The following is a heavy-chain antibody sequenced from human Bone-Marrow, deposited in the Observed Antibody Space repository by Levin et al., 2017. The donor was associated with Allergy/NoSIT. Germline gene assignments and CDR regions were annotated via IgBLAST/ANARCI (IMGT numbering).Heavy chain of an antibody. CDR3: ASLPTYTFGQNSLDY. V-gene: IGHV3-53*01. CDR2: IYSGGTT. J-gene: IGHJ4*02. Sequence: LSLTCAASGVIVTSNYMTWVRQSPGKGLEWVSVIYSGGTTYYADSVKGRFTISRDNSKNTLHLQMNSLRAEDTAIYYCASLPTYTFGQNSLDYWGQGTLVTVSS. D-gene: IGHD3-16*01. CDR1: GVIVTSNY.